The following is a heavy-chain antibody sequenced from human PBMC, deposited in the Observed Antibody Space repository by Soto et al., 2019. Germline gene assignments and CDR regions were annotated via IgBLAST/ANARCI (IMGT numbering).Heavy chain of an antibody. Sequence: SETLSLTCTVSGGSISSYYWSWIRQPPGKGLEWIGYIYYSGSTNYNPSLKSRVTISVETSKNQFSLKLSSVTAADTAVYYCARGEEYSSGWYGGDYWGQGTLVTVSS. J-gene: IGHJ4*02. CDR1: GGSISSYY. CDR2: IYYSGST. D-gene: IGHD6-19*01. V-gene: IGHV4-59*01. CDR3: ARGEEYSSGWYGGDY.